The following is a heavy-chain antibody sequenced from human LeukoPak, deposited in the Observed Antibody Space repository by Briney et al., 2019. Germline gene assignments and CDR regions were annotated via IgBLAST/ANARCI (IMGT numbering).Heavy chain of an antibody. Sequence: GGSLRLSCAASGFTFSSYAMSWVRQAPGKGLEWVSAISGSGGSTYYADSVKGRFTISRDNSKNTLYLQMNSLRAEDTAVYYCAKDPNTYYYDSSGYTYYFDYWGQGTLVTVSS. CDR1: GFTFSSYA. J-gene: IGHJ4*02. V-gene: IGHV3-23*01. CDR2: ISGSGGST. CDR3: AKDPNTYYYDSSGYTYYFDY. D-gene: IGHD3-22*01.